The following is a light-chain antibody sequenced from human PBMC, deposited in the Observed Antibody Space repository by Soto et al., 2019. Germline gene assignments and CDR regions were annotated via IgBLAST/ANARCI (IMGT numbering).Light chain of an antibody. Sequence: EIVLTQSPGTLSLSPGERATLSCRASQSVSSSYLAWYQQKPGQAPRLLIYDASIRATGIPARFSGSGSGTDFTLTISSLEPEDFAVYYCQQRSNWITFGGGTKVEIK. J-gene: IGKJ4*01. CDR1: QSVSSSY. V-gene: IGKV3D-20*02. CDR2: DAS. CDR3: QQRSNWIT.